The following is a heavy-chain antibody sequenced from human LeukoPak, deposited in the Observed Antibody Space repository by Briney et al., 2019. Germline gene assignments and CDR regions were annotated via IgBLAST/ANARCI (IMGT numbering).Heavy chain of an antibody. CDR3: ATDGGNHNFDY. V-gene: IGHV1-2*06. CDR1: GFTFTDYY. J-gene: IGHJ4*02. D-gene: IGHD1-14*01. Sequence: ASVKVSCKASGFTFTDYYLHWVRQAPGQGLEWMGRIILNGGATSYAQKFQGRVTLTRDTSISTAYMKLIRQTSDDTAVYYCATDGGNHNFDYWGQGTLVTVSS. CDR2: IILNGGAT.